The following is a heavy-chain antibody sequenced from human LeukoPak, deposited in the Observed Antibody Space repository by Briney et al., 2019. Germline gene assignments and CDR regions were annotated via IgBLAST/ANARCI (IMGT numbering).Heavy chain of an antibody. CDR3: AKDQTKRTTVVTPGLVVQVD. CDR1: GFTFSSYA. Sequence: PGGSLRLSCAASGFTFSSYAMSWVRQAPGKGLEWVSAISGSGGSTYYADSVKGRFTISRDNSKNTLYLQMNSLRAEDTAVYYCAKDQTKRTTVVTPGLVVQVDWGQGTLVTVSS. D-gene: IGHD4-23*01. CDR2: ISGSGGST. V-gene: IGHV3-23*01. J-gene: IGHJ4*02.